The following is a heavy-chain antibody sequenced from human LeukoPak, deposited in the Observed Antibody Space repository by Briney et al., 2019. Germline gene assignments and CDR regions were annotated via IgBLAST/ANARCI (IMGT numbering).Heavy chain of an antibody. CDR3: ARDGYSLAY. D-gene: IGHD4-11*01. CDR1: GYTFTSYY. CDR2: INPSGGST. J-gene: IGHJ4*02. V-gene: IGHV1-46*01. Sequence: GASVKVSCKASGYTFTSYYMHWVRQAPGQGLEGMGIINPSGGSTSYAQKFQGRVTMTRDTSTTTVSMELSSLSSEDTAVYYCARDGYSLAYWGQGTLVTVSS.